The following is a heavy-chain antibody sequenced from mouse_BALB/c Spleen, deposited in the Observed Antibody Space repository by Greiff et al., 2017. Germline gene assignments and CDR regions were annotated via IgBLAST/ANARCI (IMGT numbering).Heavy chain of an antibody. CDR2: ISSGGST. CDR3: ARYDYDAMDY. J-gene: IGHJ4*01. CDR1: GFTFSSYA. Sequence: DVKLVESGGGLVKPGGSLKLSCAASGFTFSSYAMSWVRQTPEKRLEWVASISSGGSTYYPDSVKGRFTISRDNARNILYLQMSSLRSEDTAMYYCARYDYDAMDYWGQGTSVTVSS. V-gene: IGHV5-6-5*01.